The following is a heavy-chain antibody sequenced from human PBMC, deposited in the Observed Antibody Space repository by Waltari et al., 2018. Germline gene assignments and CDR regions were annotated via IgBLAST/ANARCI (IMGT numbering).Heavy chain of an antibody. V-gene: IGHV4-34*01. CDR2: INHSGST. Sequence: QVQLQQWGAGLLKPSETLSLTCAVYGGSFSGYYWRWIRQPPGKGLEWIGEINHSGSTNYNPSLKSRVTISVDTSKNQFSLKLSSVTTADTAVYYCARGRGVYDSSGYYGEYFDYWGQGTLVTVSS. D-gene: IGHD3-22*01. J-gene: IGHJ4*02. CDR1: GGSFSGYY. CDR3: ARGRGVYDSSGYYGEYFDY.